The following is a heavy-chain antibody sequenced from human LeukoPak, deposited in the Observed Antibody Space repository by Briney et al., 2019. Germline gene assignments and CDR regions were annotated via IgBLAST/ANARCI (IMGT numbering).Heavy chain of an antibody. CDR2: ISYDGSNK. CDR3: AKGNEYYDILTGYPLGD. V-gene: IGHV3-30*18. D-gene: IGHD3-9*01. Sequence: QPGGSLRLSCAASGFTFSSYGMHWVRQAPGKGLEWVAVISYDGSNKYYADSVKGRFTIPRDNSKNTLYLQMNSLRAEDTAVHYCAKGNEYYDILTGYPLGDWGQGTLVTVSS. CDR1: GFTFSSYG. J-gene: IGHJ4*02.